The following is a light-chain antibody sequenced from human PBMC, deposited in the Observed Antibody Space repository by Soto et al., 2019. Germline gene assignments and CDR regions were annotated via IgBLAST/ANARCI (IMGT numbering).Light chain of an antibody. CDR3: SSFSSDSTPLV. Sequence: QSALTQPASVSGSPGQSISISCTGTSSDVGIYDYVSWYQHHPGKAPKLMVYEVTNRPSGVSNRFSGSKSGNTASLTISGLQAEDEADYYCSSFSSDSTPLVFGGGTKPTVL. CDR1: SSDVGIYDY. CDR2: EVT. V-gene: IGLV2-14*01. J-gene: IGLJ2*01.